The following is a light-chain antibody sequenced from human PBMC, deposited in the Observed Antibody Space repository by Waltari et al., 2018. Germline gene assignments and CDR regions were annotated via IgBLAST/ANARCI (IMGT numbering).Light chain of an antibody. V-gene: IGKV4-1*01. CDR1: QSLRYTSTNNDY. J-gene: IGKJ1*01. CDR2: WAS. Sequence: DIVMTQSPPSLSVSPGERATISCRSSQSLRYTSTNNDYLAWYQQKAGQPPILLMSWASTRQSGVPDRFSGSGSGTDFTLTISGLQAEDVAVYYCQQFYSRPWTFGQGTKVEI. CDR3: QQFYSRPWT.